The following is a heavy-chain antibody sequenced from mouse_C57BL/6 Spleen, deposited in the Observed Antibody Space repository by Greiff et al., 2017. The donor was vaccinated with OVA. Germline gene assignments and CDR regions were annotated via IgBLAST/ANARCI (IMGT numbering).Heavy chain of an antibody. CDR2: ISYDGSN. J-gene: IGHJ4*01. Sequence: ESGPGLVKPSQSLSLTCSVTGYSITSGYYWNWIRQFPGNKLEWMGYISYDGSNNYNPSLKNRISITRDTSKNQFFLKLNSVTTEDTATYYCARDRRLDYWGQGTSVTVSS. CDR3: ARDRRLDY. V-gene: IGHV3-6*01. CDR1: GYSITSGYY.